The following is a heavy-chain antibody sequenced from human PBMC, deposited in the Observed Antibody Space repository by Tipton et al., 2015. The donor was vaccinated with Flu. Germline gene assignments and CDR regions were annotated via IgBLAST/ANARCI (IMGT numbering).Heavy chain of an antibody. Sequence: TLSLTCTVSGGSISSFYWNWIRQPPGKGLEWIATIHRYGTTYYNPSLKSRVTISVDTSKNQFSLEMRSVTAADMAVYYCARRDFSNYVSVPNNWFDPWGQGTLVTVSS. CDR3: ARRDFSNYVSVPNNWFDP. J-gene: IGHJ5*02. D-gene: IGHD4-11*01. CDR2: IHRYGTT. CDR1: GGSISSFY. V-gene: IGHV4-59*08.